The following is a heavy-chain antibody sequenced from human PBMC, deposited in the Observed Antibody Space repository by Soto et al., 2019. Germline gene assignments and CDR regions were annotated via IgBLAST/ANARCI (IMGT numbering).Heavy chain of an antibody. CDR1: GGSISSSSYY. CDR3: ARHSGRWLQRNFDY. CDR2: IYYSGST. D-gene: IGHD5-12*01. Sequence: PSETLSLTCTVSGGSISSSSYYWGWIRQPPGKGLEWIASIYYSGSTYSNPSLKSRVTISADTSNNQFSLKLSSVTAADTAVYYCARHSGRWLQRNFDYWGQGILVTSPQ. J-gene: IGHJ4*02. V-gene: IGHV4-39*01.